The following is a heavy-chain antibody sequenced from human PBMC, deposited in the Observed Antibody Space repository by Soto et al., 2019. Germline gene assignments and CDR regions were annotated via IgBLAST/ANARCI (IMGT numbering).Heavy chain of an antibody. Sequence: SETLSLTCTASGGSVSTGNYNWSWVRQTPGKVLEWIGNIFFTGSTHYNPSLTSRVTISVDTSNNQFSLELRSVTAADTAVYYCARDGHGMDVWGQGTTVTVSS. V-gene: IGHV4-61*01. CDR1: GGSVSTGNYN. J-gene: IGHJ6*02. CDR3: ARDGHGMDV. CDR2: IFFTGST.